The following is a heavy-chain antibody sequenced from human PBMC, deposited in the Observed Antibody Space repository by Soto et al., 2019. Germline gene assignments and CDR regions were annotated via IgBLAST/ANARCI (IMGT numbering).Heavy chain of an antibody. J-gene: IGHJ4*02. CDR2: IYYSGST. CDR3: TRGREWELLLSHY. CDR1: GGSISSYY. D-gene: IGHD1-26*01. Sequence: SETLSLSCTVSGGSISSYYWSWIRQPPGKGLEWIGYIYYSGSTNYNPSLKSRVTISVDTSKNIAYLQMNSLKTEDTAVYYCTRGREWELLLSHYWGQGALVTVSS. V-gene: IGHV4-59*12.